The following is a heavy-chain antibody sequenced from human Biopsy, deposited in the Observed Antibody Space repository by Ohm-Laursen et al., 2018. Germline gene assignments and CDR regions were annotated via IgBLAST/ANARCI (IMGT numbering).Heavy chain of an antibody. CDR2: NIPILGTG. CDR1: GGTFSNYG. Sequence: SSVKVSCKAPGGTFSNYGVNWVRQAPGQGLEWLGGNIPILGTGNYAQKFQDRVTVAADTSTSTATMELRSLRSDDTAVYYCATKLTGYFHHWGQRTLVVVSS. V-gene: IGHV1-69*06. D-gene: IGHD3-9*01. J-gene: IGHJ1*01. CDR3: ATKLTGYFHH.